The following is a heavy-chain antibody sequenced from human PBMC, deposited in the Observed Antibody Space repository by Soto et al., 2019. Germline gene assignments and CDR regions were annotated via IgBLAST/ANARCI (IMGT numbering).Heavy chain of an antibody. V-gene: IGHV1-2*04. CDR3: ARGQDYYGPGSYGYSYMDV. CDR1: GYTVTGYY. D-gene: IGHD3-10*01. J-gene: IGHJ6*03. CDR2: INPNSGGT. Sequence: GASVKVSCKASGYTVTGYYMHWVRQAPGQGLEWMGWINPNSGGTNYAQKFQGWVTMTRDTSISTAYMELSRLRSDDTAVYYCARGQDYYGPGSYGYSYMDVWAKATKVTVSS.